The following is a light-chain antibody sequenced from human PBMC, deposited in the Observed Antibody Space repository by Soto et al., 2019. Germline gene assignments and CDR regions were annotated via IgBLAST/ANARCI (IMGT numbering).Light chain of an antibody. CDR2: AAF. Sequence: DIQMTQSPSSLSASVGDIVTITCRASQSIIIYLNWYQQKPGKAPKLMIYAAFTLHSGVPARFSGSRSGTDFTLTISSLQPEDFATYYCQQVNSYPQTFGQGTRLEIK. V-gene: IGKV1-39*01. CDR3: QQVNSYPQT. J-gene: IGKJ5*01. CDR1: QSIIIY.